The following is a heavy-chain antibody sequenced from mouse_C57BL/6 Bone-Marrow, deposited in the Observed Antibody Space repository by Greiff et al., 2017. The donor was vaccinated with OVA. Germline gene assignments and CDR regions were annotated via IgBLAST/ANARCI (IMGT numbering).Heavy chain of an antibody. J-gene: IGHJ3*01. CDR1: GYTFTDYY. CDR3: ARWRDSNAFAY. CDR2: INPNNGGT. D-gene: IGHD2-5*01. V-gene: IGHV1-26*01. Sequence: VQLKESGPELVKPGASVKISCKASGYTFTDYYMNWVKQSHGKSLEWIGDINPNNGGTSYNQKFTGKATLTVDKSSSAAYMELRRLTSEDAAVYYCARWRDSNAFAYWGQGTLFTVYA.